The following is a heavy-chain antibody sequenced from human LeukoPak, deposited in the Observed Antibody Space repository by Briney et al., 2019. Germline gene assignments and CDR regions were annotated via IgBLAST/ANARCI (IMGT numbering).Heavy chain of an antibody. V-gene: IGHV4-34*01. CDR2: INHSGST. Sequence: SETLSLTCTVSGGSISSYYWSWIRQPPGKGLEWIGEINHSGSTNYNPSLKSRVTISVDTSKNQFSLKLSSVTAADTAVYYCARLYYYGSGSSRGGNWFDPWGQGTLVTVSS. CDR1: GGSISSYY. CDR3: ARLYYYGSGSSRGGNWFDP. J-gene: IGHJ5*02. D-gene: IGHD3-10*01.